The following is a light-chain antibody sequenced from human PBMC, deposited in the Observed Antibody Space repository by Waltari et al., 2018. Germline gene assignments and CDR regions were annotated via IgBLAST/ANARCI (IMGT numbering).Light chain of an antibody. J-gene: IGKJ4*01. CDR3: QHVYSYPVT. CDR1: QGMSSY. Sequence: DIQLTQSPSFLSASVGDRVTFTCRASQGMSSYLAWYQQKPNKAPKLLINGASILQSGVPSRFSGAKSGTEFTLTISNLQPEDFATYFCQHVYSYPVTFGGGTTLDI. V-gene: IGKV1-9*01. CDR2: GAS.